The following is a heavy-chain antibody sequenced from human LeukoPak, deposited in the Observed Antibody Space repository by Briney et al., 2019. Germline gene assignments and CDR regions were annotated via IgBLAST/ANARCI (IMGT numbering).Heavy chain of an antibody. D-gene: IGHD5-12*01. CDR2: ISYDGSNK. J-gene: IGHJ4*02. CDR3: ARSGYDGDYFDY. Sequence: PGGSLRLSCAASGFTFSSYAMHWVRQAPGKGLEWVAVISYDGSNKYYADSVKGRFTISRDNSKNTLYLQMNSLRAEDTAVYYCARSGYDGDYFDYWGQGTPVTVSS. V-gene: IGHV3-30*04. CDR1: GFTFSSYA.